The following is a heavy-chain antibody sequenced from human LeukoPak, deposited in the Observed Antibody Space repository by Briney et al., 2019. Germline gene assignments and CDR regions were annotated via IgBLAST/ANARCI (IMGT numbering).Heavy chain of an antibody. D-gene: IGHD2-2*02. CDR2: IYTRGST. CDR1: GDSISPYY. Sequence: SETLSLTCTVSGDSISPYYWSWIRQSAGKGLEWIGRIYTRGSTNYNPSLKSRVTISVDTSKNQFSLKLSSVTAADTAVYYCARGPYCSSTSCYTFYYYYYMDVWGKGTTVTVSS. CDR3: ARGPYCSSTSCYTFYYYYYMDV. V-gene: IGHV4-4*07. J-gene: IGHJ6*03.